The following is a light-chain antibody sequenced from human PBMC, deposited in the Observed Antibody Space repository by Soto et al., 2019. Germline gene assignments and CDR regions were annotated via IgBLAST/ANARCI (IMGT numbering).Light chain of an antibody. CDR1: NIGSKS. V-gene: IGLV3-21*04. CDR2: YDS. CDR3: QVWDSSSDHVV. J-gene: IGLJ2*01. Sequence: SYELTQPPSVSVAPGKTARITCGGNNIGSKSVHWYQQKPGQAPVLVIYYDSDRPSGIPERFAGSDSGITATLTISRVEAGDEADDYCQVWDSSSDHVVFGGGTKLTVL.